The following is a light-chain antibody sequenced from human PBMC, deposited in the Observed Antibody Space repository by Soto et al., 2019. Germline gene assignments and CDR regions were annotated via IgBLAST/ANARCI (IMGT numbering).Light chain of an antibody. CDR3: QHFGSSPPWP. CDR1: QSVSSNY. V-gene: IGKV3-20*01. CDR2: GAS. J-gene: IGKJ1*01. Sequence: ENELTQFPGTLSLSPGERATLSCRASQSVSSNYLAWYQQKPGQAPRLLIYGASSRAAGIPDRFRGSGSGTDFTLTISRLEPEDFAVYYCQHFGSSPPWPFGQGTKVEMK.